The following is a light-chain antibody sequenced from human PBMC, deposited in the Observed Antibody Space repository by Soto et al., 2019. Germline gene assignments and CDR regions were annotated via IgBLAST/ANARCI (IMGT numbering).Light chain of an antibody. Sequence: IQMTQSPSSVSASVGDRVTITCRASQGISTWVAWYQQKPGRAPKYLIYAASSLQGLVPSRFSGSGSPTDFTLTISSLQPEDFATYYCQQANSFPLTFGQGTKVEI. V-gene: IGKV1D-12*01. J-gene: IGKJ2*01. CDR3: QQANSFPLT. CDR1: QGISTW. CDR2: AAS.